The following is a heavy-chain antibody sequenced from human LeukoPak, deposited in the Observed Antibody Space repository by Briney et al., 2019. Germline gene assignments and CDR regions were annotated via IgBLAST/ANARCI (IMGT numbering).Heavy chain of an antibody. CDR3: ARGNSSRGPFDP. Sequence: PGGSLRLSCSASGFTFSAYTMNWVRQAPGQGLEWVSYISSGSSSFYYEDSVKGRFTISRENAKNSLYLQMKSLKAEDTAVYYCARGNSSRGPFDPWGQGTLVTVSS. J-gene: IGHJ5*02. CDR2: ISSGSSSF. V-gene: IGHV3-48*04. CDR1: GFTFSAYT. D-gene: IGHD6-13*01.